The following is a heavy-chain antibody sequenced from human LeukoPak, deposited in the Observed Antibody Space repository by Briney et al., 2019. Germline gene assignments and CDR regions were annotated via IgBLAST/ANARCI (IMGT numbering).Heavy chain of an antibody. J-gene: IGHJ4*02. CDR3: AKFFSGEHSNGGNY. CDR1: GFTFSSYA. V-gene: IGHV3-23*01. CDR2: ISGSGGST. D-gene: IGHD6-19*01. Sequence: PGGSLRLSCAASGFTFSSYAMSWVRQAPGKGLEWVSAISGSGGSTYYADSVKGRFTISRDNSKNTLYLQMNSLRAEDTAVYYCAKFFSGEHSNGGNYWGQGTLVTVSS.